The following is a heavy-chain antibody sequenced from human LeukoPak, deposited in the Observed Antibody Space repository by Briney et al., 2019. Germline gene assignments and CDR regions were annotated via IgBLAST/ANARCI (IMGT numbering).Heavy chain of an antibody. J-gene: IGHJ4*02. Sequence: GGSLRLSCAASGFTFSSYSMNWVRQAPGKGLAWVSSISSGSSYIYYADSVKGRFTISRDNAKNSLYLQMNSLRAEDTAVYYCARDLSVGSYYDDYFDYWGQGTLVTVSS. D-gene: IGHD1-26*01. CDR1: GFTFSSYS. CDR3: ARDLSVGSYYDDYFDY. V-gene: IGHV3-21*01. CDR2: ISSGSSYI.